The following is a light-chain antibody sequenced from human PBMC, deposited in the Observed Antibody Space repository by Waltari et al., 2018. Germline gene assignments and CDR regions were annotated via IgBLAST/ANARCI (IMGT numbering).Light chain of an antibody. V-gene: IGKV3-20*01. Sequence: EIVLTQSPGTLSLSPGERANLSCRASQSVSSSYLAWYPQKPGQAPRVLIHGASNRATGIPDRFSGSGSGTDVTLTISRLEPEDFAVYYCQQYGSSPWTFGQGTKVEIK. CDR3: QQYGSSPWT. J-gene: IGKJ1*01. CDR1: QSVSSSY. CDR2: GAS.